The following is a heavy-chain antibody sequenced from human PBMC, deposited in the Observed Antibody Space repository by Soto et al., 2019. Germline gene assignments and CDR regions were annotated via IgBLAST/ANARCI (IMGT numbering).Heavy chain of an antibody. V-gene: IGHV4-31*03. D-gene: IGHD6-13*01. CDR3: ARLPLYSSSWYSGWFDP. Sequence: QVQLQESGPGLVKPSQTLSLTCTVSGGSISSGGYYWSWIRQHPGKGLEWIGYIYYSGSTYYNPSLKSRVTIPVDTSKNQFSLKLSSVTAADTAVYYCARLPLYSSSWYSGWFDPWGQGTLVTVSS. CDR2: IYYSGST. J-gene: IGHJ5*02. CDR1: GGSISSGGYY.